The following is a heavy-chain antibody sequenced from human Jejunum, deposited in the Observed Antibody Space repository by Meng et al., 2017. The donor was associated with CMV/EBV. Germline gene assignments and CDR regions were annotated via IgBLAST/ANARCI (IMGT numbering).Heavy chain of an antibody. CDR3: AKSHIAAAVQVGYFDY. D-gene: IGHD6-13*01. CDR1: FIFSNDG. J-gene: IGHJ4*02. V-gene: IGHV3-33*03. CDR2: IWYDGTAE. Sequence: FIFSNDGIHWVRQAPGKGLEWVAVIWYDGTAEYYADSVKGRFTVSRDNSRNTVYLEMDSLRVEDSAVYYCAKSHIAAAVQVGYFDYWGLGTVVTVSS.